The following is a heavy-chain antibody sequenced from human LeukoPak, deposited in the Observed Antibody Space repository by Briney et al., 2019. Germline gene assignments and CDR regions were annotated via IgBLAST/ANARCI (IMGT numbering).Heavy chain of an antibody. CDR3: AKDLGAGGGSVFDY. Sequence: GGSLRLSCSASGFTFSTYWMSWVRQAPGKGLEWVANMRRDGNEIYYLDSVRGRFTISRDNAKNSLYLQMNSLRAEDTAIYYCAKDLGAGGGSVFDYWGQGALVTVSS. CDR2: MRRDGNEI. CDR1: GFTFSTYW. J-gene: IGHJ4*02. V-gene: IGHV3-7*03. D-gene: IGHD3-10*01.